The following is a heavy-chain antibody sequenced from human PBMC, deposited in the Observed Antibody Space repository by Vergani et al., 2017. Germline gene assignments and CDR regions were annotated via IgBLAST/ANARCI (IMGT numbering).Heavy chain of an antibody. CDR2: IIPIFGTA. V-gene: IGHV1-69*01. CDR1: GGPFSSYA. Sequence: QVQLVQSGAEVKKPGSSVKVSCKASGGPFSSYAISWVRQAPGQGLEWMGGIIPIFGTANYAQKFQGRVTITADESTSTAYMELSSLRSEDTAVYYCASRDITIFGVVIIRGYYYYGMDVWGQXP. CDR3: ASRDITIFGVVIIRGYYYYGMDV. D-gene: IGHD3-3*01. J-gene: IGHJ6*02.